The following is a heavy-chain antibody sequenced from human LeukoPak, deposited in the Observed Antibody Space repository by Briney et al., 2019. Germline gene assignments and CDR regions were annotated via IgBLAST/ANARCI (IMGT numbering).Heavy chain of an antibody. Sequence: PGGPLRLSCAASGFTFSSYAMSWVRQAPGKGLEWVSAISGSGGSTYYADSVKGRFTISRDNSKNTLYLQMNSLRAEDTAVYYCAKDRRRSSSFFDYWGQGTLVTVSS. D-gene: IGHD6-6*01. CDR3: AKDRRRSSSFFDY. CDR2: ISGSGGST. CDR1: GFTFSSYA. V-gene: IGHV3-23*01. J-gene: IGHJ4*02.